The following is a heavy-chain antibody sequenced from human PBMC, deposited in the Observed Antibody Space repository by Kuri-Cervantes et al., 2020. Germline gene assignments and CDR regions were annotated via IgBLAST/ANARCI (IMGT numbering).Heavy chain of an antibody. CDR2: ISSSSSYI. V-gene: IGHV3-21*01. CDR3: ARDRTSVVDPFDY. D-gene: IGHD2-15*01. CDR1: GFTFSSYD. Sequence: GESLKISCAASGFTFSSYDMHWVRQAPGKGLEWVLSISSSSSYIYYADSVKGRFTISRGNAKNSLYLQMNSLRAEDTAVYYCARDRTSVVDPFDYWGQGTLVTVSS. J-gene: IGHJ4*02.